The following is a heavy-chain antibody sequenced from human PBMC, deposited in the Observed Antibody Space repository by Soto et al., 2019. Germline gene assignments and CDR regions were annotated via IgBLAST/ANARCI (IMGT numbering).Heavy chain of an antibody. CDR3: ARDATLRH. CDR2: IYYTGST. Sequence: PSETLSLTCSVSGDSMDSFYWNWIRQPPGKGLEWIGNIYYTGSTNYNPSLESRVSISIDTSKNQFSLQVSSVTAADTAIYYCARDATLRHWGNGTLVTVSP. CDR1: GDSMDSFY. V-gene: IGHV4-59*01. D-gene: IGHD4-17*01. J-gene: IGHJ4*01.